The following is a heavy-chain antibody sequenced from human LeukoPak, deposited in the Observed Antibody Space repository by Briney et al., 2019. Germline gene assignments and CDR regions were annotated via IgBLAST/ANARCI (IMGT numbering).Heavy chain of an antibody. CDR1: GFKFEDYA. Sequence: GRSLRLSCVGSGFKFEDYAMHWVRQVPGKGLEWVSGITWNGGSIGYADSVKGRFTISRDNDKGSLYLELGSVRPEDTAFYYCAKDGGVKKWYYYYQMDVWGKGITVIVAS. V-gene: IGHV3-9*01. CDR2: ITWNGGSI. CDR3: AKDGGVKKWYYYYQMDV. D-gene: IGHD3-10*01. J-gene: IGHJ6*04.